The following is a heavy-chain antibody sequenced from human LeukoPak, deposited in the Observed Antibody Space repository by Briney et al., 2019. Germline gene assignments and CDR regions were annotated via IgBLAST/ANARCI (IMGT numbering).Heavy chain of an antibody. J-gene: IGHJ4*02. V-gene: IGHV3-7*04. CDR2: IKEDGSEK. D-gene: IGHD5-18*01. CDR1: GFTFSSYW. CDR3: VRYTRRYAFGY. Sequence: PGGSLRLSCAASGFTFSSYWMSWVRQAPGKGLEWVANIKEDGSEKYYVGSVRGRFTISRDNAKNSLSLQMNSLRAEDTAVYYCVRYTRRYAFGYWGQGTLVTVSS.